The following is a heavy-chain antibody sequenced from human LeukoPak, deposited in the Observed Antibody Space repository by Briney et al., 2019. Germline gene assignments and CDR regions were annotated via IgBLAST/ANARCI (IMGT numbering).Heavy chain of an antibody. CDR1: GYSISSDYY. D-gene: IGHD3-10*01. Sequence: PSETLSLTCTVSGYSISSDYYWGWIRQPPGKGLEWIGNIYRTGSTYSNPSLTSRVTISIDTSRNQFSLKLSSVTAADTAVYYCARVLSITMIRGVTFDYWGQGALVTVSS. CDR2: IYRTGST. CDR3: ARVLSITMIRGVTFDY. V-gene: IGHV4-38-2*02. J-gene: IGHJ4*02.